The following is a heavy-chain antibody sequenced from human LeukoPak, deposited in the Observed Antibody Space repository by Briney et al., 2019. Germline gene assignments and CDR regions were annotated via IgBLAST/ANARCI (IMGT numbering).Heavy chain of an antibody. Sequence: GESLKISCKGSGYXFTTYWISWVRQMPGKGLEWMGIIYPGDSDTRYSPSFQGQVTISADKSISTAYLQWSSLKASDTAMYYCAFYTDYYYFDYWGQGTLVTVSS. CDR1: GYXFTTYW. V-gene: IGHV5-51*01. CDR3: AFYTDYYYFDY. D-gene: IGHD3-16*01. CDR2: IYPGDSDT. J-gene: IGHJ4*02.